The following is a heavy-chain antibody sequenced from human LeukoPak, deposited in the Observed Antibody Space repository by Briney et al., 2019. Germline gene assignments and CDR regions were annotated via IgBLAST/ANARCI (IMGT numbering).Heavy chain of an antibody. J-gene: IGHJ4*02. CDR2: IKQDGSEK. Sequence: GGSLRLSCAASGLTFSSYWMSWVRQAPGKGLEWVANIKQDGSEKYYVDSVKGRFTISRDNAKNSLYLQMNSLRAEDTAVYYCAREGSSSGRYYFDYWGQGTLVTVSS. CDR3: AREGSSSGRYYFDY. V-gene: IGHV3-7*01. CDR1: GLTFSSYW. D-gene: IGHD6-6*01.